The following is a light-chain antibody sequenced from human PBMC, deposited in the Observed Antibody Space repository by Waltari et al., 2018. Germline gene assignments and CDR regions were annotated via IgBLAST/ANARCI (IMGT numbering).Light chain of an antibody. J-gene: IGKJ1*01. V-gene: IGKV1-39*01. CDR3: QQSYSTWT. CDR2: AAS. CDR1: QTMSDY. Sequence: DIQMTQSPPSLSAFVGDRVVITCRASQTMSDYLNWYQQKPGKAPKLLIYAASSLQTGVPSRFSGSGSGTDFTLTISGLQPEDIATYYCQQSYSTWTFGQGTKVELK.